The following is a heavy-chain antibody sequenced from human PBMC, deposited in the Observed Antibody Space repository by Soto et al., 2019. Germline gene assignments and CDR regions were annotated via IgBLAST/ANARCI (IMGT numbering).Heavy chain of an antibody. CDR3: AKGVVAAPNYFDY. D-gene: IGHD2-15*01. CDR1: GFTFSSSA. V-gene: IGHV3-23*01. Sequence: ESGGGLVQPGGSLRLSCAASGFTFSSSAMSWVRQAPGKGLEWVSGISGSGGVTYYADSVKGRFTISRDNSKNTLYLQMNNLRAEDTAVYYCAKGVVAAPNYFDYWGQGTLVTVSS. J-gene: IGHJ4*02. CDR2: ISGSGGVT.